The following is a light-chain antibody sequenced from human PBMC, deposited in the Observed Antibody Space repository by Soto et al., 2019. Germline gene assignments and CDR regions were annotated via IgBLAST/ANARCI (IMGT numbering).Light chain of an antibody. CDR1: QSISSW. Sequence: DIPMTQSPSTLSASVGDRVTITCRASQSISSWLAWYQQKPGKAPKRQIYKASTFESGIPARVSGGGSGTEFTLTISSLQPDDFATYYCQQYDIFSLTFGGGTKVEVK. CDR2: KAS. CDR3: QQYDIFSLT. V-gene: IGKV1-5*03. J-gene: IGKJ4*01.